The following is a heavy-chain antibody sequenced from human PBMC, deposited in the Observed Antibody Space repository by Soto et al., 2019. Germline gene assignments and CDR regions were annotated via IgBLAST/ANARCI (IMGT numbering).Heavy chain of an antibody. Sequence: QVQLVQSGAEVKKPGASVKVSCKASGYTFTTYGISWVRQAPGQGLEWMGWISADNGDTNYAQKLQGRVTMTTDTSTSTAYMELRSLRSDDTAVYYCARDWDSSGPYDAFDIWGQGTIVTVSS. CDR3: ARDWDSSGPYDAFDI. D-gene: IGHD6-19*01. CDR1: GYTFTTYG. CDR2: ISADNGDT. V-gene: IGHV1-18*01. J-gene: IGHJ3*02.